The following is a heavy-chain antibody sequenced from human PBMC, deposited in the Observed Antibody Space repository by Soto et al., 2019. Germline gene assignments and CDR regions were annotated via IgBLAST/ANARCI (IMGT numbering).Heavy chain of an antibody. J-gene: IGHJ3*02. V-gene: IGHV5-51*01. CDR2: IYPGDSDT. CDR1: GYSFTSYW. CDR3: ARHLYSSGWYGAFDI. D-gene: IGHD6-19*01. Sequence: VESLKISCKDSGYSFTSYWIVWVLQMPGKGLEWMGIIYPGDSDTIYSPSFQGQVTISADKSISTAYLQWSSLKASDTSMYYCARHLYSSGWYGAFDIWGQGTMVTV.